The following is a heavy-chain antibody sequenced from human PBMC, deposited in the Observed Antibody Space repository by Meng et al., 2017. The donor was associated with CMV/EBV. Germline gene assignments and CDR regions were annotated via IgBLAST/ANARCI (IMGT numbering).Heavy chain of an antibody. CDR1: GFTFDDYA. D-gene: IGHD2-2*01. CDR3: ARQLQFGEYGMDV. CDR2: ISWNSGSI. J-gene: IGHJ6*02. V-gene: IGHV3-9*01. Sequence: SLKISCAASGFTFDDYAMHWVRQAPGKGLEWVSGISWNSGSIGYADSVKGRFTISRDNAKNSLYLQMNSLRAEDTAVYYCARQLQFGEYGMDVWGQGTTVTVSS.